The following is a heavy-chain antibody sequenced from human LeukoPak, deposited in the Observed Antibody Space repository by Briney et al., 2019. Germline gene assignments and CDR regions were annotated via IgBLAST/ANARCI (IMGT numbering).Heavy chain of an antibody. CDR2: IYYSGST. D-gene: IGHD2/OR15-2a*01. J-gene: IGHJ4*02. CDR1: GGSISGYY. CDR3: ARGATSLSYFDS. Sequence: PSETLSLTCTVSGGSISGYYWSWIRQPPGKGLECIGYIYYSGSTNYNPSLKSRVTISVDTSKNQFSLKLSSVTAADTAVYYCARGATSLSYFDSRGQGTLVTVSS. V-gene: IGHV4-59*01.